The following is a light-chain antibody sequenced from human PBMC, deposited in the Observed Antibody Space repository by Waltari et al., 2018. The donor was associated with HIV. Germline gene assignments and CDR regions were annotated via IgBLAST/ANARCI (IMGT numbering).Light chain of an antibody. CDR2: GAS. CDR3: QQSFSSPRT. J-gene: IGKJ1*01. CDR1: QSISTH. Sequence: DIQMTQSPSSLSASVGDRVTNSCRASQSISTHLNWYYQKPGKAPSLLIYGASSLQSRVPSRFSGSGSGTEFTLTINGLQPGDFATYYCQQSFSSPRTFGQGTKV. V-gene: IGKV1-39*01.